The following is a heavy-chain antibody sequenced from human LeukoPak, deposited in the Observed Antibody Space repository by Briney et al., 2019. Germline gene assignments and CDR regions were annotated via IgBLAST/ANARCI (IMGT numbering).Heavy chain of an antibody. J-gene: IGHJ4*02. V-gene: IGHV4-38-2*02. D-gene: IGHD2-2*01. CDR2: IYHSGST. Sequence: PSETLSLTCAVSGYSISSGYYWGWIRQPPGKGLEWIGSIYHSGSTYYNPSLKSRVTISVDTSKNQFSLKLSSVTAADTAVYYCARERYQKAPDYWGQGTLVTVSS. CDR3: ARERYQKAPDY. CDR1: GYSISSGYY.